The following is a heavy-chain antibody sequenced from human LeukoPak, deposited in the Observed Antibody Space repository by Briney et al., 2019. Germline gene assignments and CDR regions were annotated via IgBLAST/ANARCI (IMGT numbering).Heavy chain of an antibody. D-gene: IGHD4-11*01. CDR2: IKQDGSEK. CDR3: ARGYSRFDY. Sequence: PGGSLRLSCAASGFTFSNYWMSWVRLAPGKGLEWVANIKQDGSEKYYVDSVKGRFTISRDNAKNSLYVQMNSLGAEDTAVYYCARGYSRFDYWGQGTLVTVSS. CDR1: GFTFSNYW. V-gene: IGHV3-7*04. J-gene: IGHJ4*02.